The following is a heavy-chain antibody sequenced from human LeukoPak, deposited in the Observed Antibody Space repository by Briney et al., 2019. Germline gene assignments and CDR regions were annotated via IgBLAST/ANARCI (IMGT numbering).Heavy chain of an antibody. Sequence: SETLSLTCAVYGGSFSGYYWSWIRQPPGKGLEWIGEINHSGSTNYNPSLKSRVTISVDTSKNQFSLKLSSVTAADTAVYYCARTAMPYVPIDYWGQGTLVTVSS. D-gene: IGHD5-18*01. CDR3: ARTAMPYVPIDY. V-gene: IGHV4-34*01. CDR1: GGSFSGYY. CDR2: INHSGST. J-gene: IGHJ4*02.